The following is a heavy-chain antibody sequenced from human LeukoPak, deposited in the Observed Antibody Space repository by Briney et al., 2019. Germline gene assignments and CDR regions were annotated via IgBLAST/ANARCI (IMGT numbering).Heavy chain of an antibody. CDR1: GYTFTSYA. Sequence: ASVKVSCKASGYTFTSYAMNWVRQAPGQGLEWMGWTNTNTGNPTYAQGFTGRFVFSLDTSVSTAYLQISSLKAEDTAVYYCARDPLTTVVHAFDYWGQGTLVTVSS. CDR2: TNTNTGNP. D-gene: IGHD4-23*01. CDR3: ARDPLTTVVHAFDY. J-gene: IGHJ4*02. V-gene: IGHV7-4-1*02.